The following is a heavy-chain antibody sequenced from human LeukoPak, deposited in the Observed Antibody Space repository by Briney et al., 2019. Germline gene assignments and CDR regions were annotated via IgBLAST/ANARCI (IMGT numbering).Heavy chain of an antibody. J-gene: IGHJ6*03. CDR3: ARVGLYYYYMDV. V-gene: IGHV1-2*02. CDR1: GYTFTGYY. D-gene: IGHD3-16*01. CDR2: INPNSGGT. Sequence: ASVKVSCKASGYTFTGYYMHWVRQAPGQGLEWMGWINPNSGGTNYAQKFQGRVTITRDTSISTAYMELSRLRSDDTAVYYCARVGLYYYYMDVWGKGTTVTVSS.